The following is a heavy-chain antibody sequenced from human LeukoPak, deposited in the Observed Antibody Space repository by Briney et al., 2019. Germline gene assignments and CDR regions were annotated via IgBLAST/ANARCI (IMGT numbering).Heavy chain of an antibody. CDR1: GYTFTSYG. CDR3: ARDWGIVGASTYWYFDL. J-gene: IGHJ2*01. D-gene: IGHD1-26*01. CDR2: ISAYNGNT. Sequence: ASVKVSCKASGYTFTSYGISWVRQAPGQGLEWMGWISAYNGNTNYAQKLQGRVTMTTDTSTSTAYMELRNLRSDDAAVYYCARDWGIVGASTYWYFDLWGRGTLVTVSS. V-gene: IGHV1-18*01.